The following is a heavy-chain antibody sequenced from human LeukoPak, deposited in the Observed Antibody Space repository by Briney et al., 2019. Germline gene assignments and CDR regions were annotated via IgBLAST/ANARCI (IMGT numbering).Heavy chain of an antibody. V-gene: IGHV1-8*01. Sequence: ASVKVSCKASGYTFTSYDINWVRQATGQGLEWMGWMNPNSGNTGYAQKFQGRVTMTRNTSISTAYMELSGLRSEDTAVYYCARVRYVYDSSGYFDYYGMDVWGQGTTVTVSS. D-gene: IGHD3-22*01. J-gene: IGHJ6*02. CDR2: MNPNSGNT. CDR3: ARVRYVYDSSGYFDYYGMDV. CDR1: GYTFTSYD.